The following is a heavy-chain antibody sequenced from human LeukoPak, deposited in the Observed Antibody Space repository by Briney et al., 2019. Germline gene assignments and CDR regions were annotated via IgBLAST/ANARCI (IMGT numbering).Heavy chain of an antibody. CDR3: TTAFWYGGPRDY. Sequence: GGSLRLSCAASGFTFSDAWMTWVRQAPGKGLEWVGRIKSKTDGGTTDYAAPVKGRFTVSRDDSKNTLYLQMNSLKTEDTAVYYCTTAFWYGGPRDYWGQGTLVTVSS. CDR1: GFTFSDAW. V-gene: IGHV3-15*01. CDR2: IKSKTDGGTT. D-gene: IGHD3-10*01. J-gene: IGHJ4*02.